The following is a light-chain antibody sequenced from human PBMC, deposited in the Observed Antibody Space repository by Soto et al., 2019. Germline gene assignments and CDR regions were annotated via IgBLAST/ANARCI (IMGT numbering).Light chain of an antibody. J-gene: IGKJ3*01. CDR2: AS. CDR1: QSVSDMY. V-gene: IGKV3-20*01. Sequence: EIVLTQSPGTLSLSPGERATLSCRASQSVSDMYLAWYQQKPVQAPRLLIYASNRATGIPDRFSGSGSWTDFTFTISRLEPEDFAVYYCQHYGTSALFGPGTKVEIK. CDR3: QHYGTSAL.